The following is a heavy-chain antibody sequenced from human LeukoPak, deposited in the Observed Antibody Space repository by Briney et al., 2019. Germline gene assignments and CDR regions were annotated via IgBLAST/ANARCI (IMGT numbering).Heavy chain of an antibody. CDR2: MNPSGST. CDR3: ARGRQDVTMIVVVMTAVSYYLDV. D-gene: IGHD3-22*01. Sequence: SETLSLTCEVSGASLSGYYWTWIRQTPEKGLEWIGEMNPSGSTNYNPSLKSRVTISVDTSKNQFSLELSSVTAADTAVYYCARGRQDVTMIVVVMTAVSYYLDVWGKGTTVTVS. V-gene: IGHV4-34*01. J-gene: IGHJ6*03. CDR1: GASLSGYY.